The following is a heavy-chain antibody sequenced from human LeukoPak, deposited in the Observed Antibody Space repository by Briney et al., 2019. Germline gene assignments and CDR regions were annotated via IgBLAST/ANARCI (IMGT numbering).Heavy chain of an antibody. Sequence: GESLKISCKGFEYSFTSYWIAWVRQLPGKGLEWMGIIYPADSDTRYSPSFQGQVTISADKSISTAYLQWSSLKASDTAMYYCARGFCSGGSCYYNDAFDIWGQGTMVTVSS. D-gene: IGHD2-15*01. CDR2: IYPADSDT. V-gene: IGHV5-51*01. CDR3: ARGFCSGGSCYYNDAFDI. CDR1: EYSFTSYW. J-gene: IGHJ3*02.